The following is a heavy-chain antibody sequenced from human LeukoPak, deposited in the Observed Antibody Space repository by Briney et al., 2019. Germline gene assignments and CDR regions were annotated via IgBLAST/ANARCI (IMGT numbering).Heavy chain of an antibody. D-gene: IGHD3-3*01. J-gene: IGHJ3*02. CDR2: IYTSGST. V-gene: IGHV4-4*07. CDR1: GGSISSYY. Sequence: SETLSLTCTVSGGSISSYYWSWIRQPAGKGLEWIGRIYTSGSTNYNPSLKSRVTMSVDTSKNQFSLKLSSVTAADTAVYYCASTRNVVGDGFWSGYHDAFDIWGQGTMVTVSS. CDR3: ASTRNVVGDGFWSGYHDAFDI.